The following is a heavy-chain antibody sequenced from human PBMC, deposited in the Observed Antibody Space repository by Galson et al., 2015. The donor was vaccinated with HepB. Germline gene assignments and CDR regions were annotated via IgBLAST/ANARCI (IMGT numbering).Heavy chain of an antibody. D-gene: IGHD6-13*01. CDR3: ARVLVSSSWSQAFDY. J-gene: IGHJ4*02. CDR2: TSYDGNNK. V-gene: IGHV3-30*04. CDR1: GFTFSNYA. Sequence: SLRLSCAASGFTFSNYAMHWVRQAPGKGLEWVAVTSYDGNNKYYADSVKGRFTISRDNSTLYLQMNSLRPEDTAVYYCARVLVSSSWSQAFDYWGQGTLVTVSS.